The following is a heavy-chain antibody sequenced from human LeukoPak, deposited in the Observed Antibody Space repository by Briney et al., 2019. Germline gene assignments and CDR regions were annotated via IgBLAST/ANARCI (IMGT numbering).Heavy chain of an antibody. D-gene: IGHD6-19*01. CDR3: ARFKWLPTQAYYCYYMDV. CDR2: IYTSGST. CDR1: GGSISSYY. Sequence: PSETRSLTCTVSGGSISSYYWSWIRQPAGKGLEWIGRIYTSGSTNYNPSLKSRVTMSVDTSKNQFSLKLSSVTAADTAVYYCARFKWLPTQAYYCYYMDVWGKGTTVTVSS. J-gene: IGHJ6*03. V-gene: IGHV4-4*07.